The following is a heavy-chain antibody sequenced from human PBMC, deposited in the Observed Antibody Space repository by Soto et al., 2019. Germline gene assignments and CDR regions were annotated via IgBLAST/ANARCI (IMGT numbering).Heavy chain of an antibody. CDR2: IYYSGTT. D-gene: IGHD5-12*01. CDR1: GGSISSGDYY. Sequence: SETLSLTCTVSGGSISSGDYYWSWIRQPPGKGLEWIGYIYYSGTTYYNPSLKSRVTISLDTSRNRFSLKLSSVTAADTGVYYCALRFGTAWGQGTTVTVSS. J-gene: IGHJ6*02. V-gene: IGHV4-30-4*01. CDR3: ALRFGTA.